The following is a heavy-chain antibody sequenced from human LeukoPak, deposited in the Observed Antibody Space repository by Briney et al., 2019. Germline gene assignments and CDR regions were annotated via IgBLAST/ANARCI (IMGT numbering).Heavy chain of an antibody. CDR2: ISAYNGNT. J-gene: IGHJ4*02. CDR1: GYTFTSYD. V-gene: IGHV1-18*01. Sequence: ASVKVSCKASGYTFTSYDISWVRQAPGQGLEWMGWISAYNGNTNYAQKLQGRVTMTTDTSTSTAYMELRSLRSDDTAVYYCARDGLQRWLQFGGHFDYWGQGTLVTVSS. D-gene: IGHD5-24*01. CDR3: ARDGLQRWLQFGGHFDY.